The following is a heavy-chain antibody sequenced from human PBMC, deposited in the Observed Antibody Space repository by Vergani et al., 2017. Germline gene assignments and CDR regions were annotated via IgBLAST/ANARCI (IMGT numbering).Heavy chain of an antibody. D-gene: IGHD1-26*01. CDR3: AKGGGATDH. J-gene: IGHJ4*02. CDR1: GFTFSSYG. V-gene: IGHV3-33*06. CDR2: IWYDGSNK. Sequence: QVQLVESGGGVVQPGRSLRLSCAASGFTFSSYGMHWVRQAPGKGLEWVAVIWYDGSNKYYADSVKGRFTISRDNSKNTLYLQMNSLRAEDTAVYYCAKGGGATDHWGQGTLVTVSS.